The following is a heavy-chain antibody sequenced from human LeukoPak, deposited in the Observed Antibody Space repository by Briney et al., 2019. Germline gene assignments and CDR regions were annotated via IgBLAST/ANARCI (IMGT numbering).Heavy chain of an antibody. D-gene: IGHD3/OR15-3a*01. J-gene: IGHJ4*02. CDR3: AREARGHFDY. CDR2: INPNSGDT. V-gene: IGHV1-2*06. CDR1: ENTFTGYY. Sequence: ASVKVSCKASENTFTGYYIHWVRQAPGQGLEWMGRINPNSGDTNYAQKFQGRVTITADESTSTAYMELSSLRSEDTAVYYCAREARGHFDYWGQGTLVTVSS.